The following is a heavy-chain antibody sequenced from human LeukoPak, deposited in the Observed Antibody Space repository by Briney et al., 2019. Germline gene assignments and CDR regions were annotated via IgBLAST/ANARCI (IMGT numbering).Heavy chain of an antibody. V-gene: IGHV4-4*07. D-gene: IGHD6-13*01. CDR2: IYTSGST. CDR1: GGSFSSYY. CDR3: ARAGDSTSPLDY. J-gene: IGHJ4*02. Sequence: PSETLSLTCTVSGGSFSSYYWNWIRQPAGKRLEWIGRIYTSGSTNYNPSLKSRVTMSVDTSKNQFSLKLNSVTAADTAVYYCARAGDSTSPLDYWGQGTLVTVSS.